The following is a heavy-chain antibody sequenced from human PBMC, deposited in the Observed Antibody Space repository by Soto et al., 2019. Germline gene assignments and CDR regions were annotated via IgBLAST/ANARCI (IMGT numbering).Heavy chain of an antibody. J-gene: IGHJ4*02. Sequence: SGPTLVNPTQTLTLTCTFSAFSLSTNGVGVGWIRQPPGKPLEWLAVIYWNEDKRYSRSLKSRLSITKDTSKNQVVLTMTTMDPVDTATYHCVHTVMVHTITGGHYFDYWGPGLLVTVSS. D-gene: IGHD2-8*01. CDR3: VHTVMVHTITGGHYFDY. CDR2: IYWNEDK. CDR1: AFSLSTNGVG. V-gene: IGHV2-5*01.